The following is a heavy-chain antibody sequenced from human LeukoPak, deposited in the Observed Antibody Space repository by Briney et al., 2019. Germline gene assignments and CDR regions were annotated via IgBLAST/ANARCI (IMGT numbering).Heavy chain of an antibody. CDR2: ISGSGANT. CDR1: GFTFSSYA. CDR3: AKYSDSTGAHYFDY. J-gene: IGHJ4*02. V-gene: IGHV3-23*01. Sequence: GGSLRLSCAASGFTFSSYAMTWVRQAPGKGLEWVSTISGSGANTYYADSVRGRFTISRDNSKNTLSLQMNSLRVEDTALYYCAKYSDSTGAHYFDYWGQGTLVTVSS. D-gene: IGHD2/OR15-2a*01.